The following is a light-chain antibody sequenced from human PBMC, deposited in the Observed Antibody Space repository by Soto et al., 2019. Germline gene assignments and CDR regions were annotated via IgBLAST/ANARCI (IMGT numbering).Light chain of an antibody. CDR3: QTWGTGIHV. J-gene: IGLJ2*01. CDR2: LNSDGSH. CDR1: SGHSSYA. Sequence: QSVLTQSPSASASLGASVKLTCTLSSGHSSYAIAWHQQQPEKGPRYLMKLNSDGSHNKGDGIPDRFSGSSSGAERYLTISSLQSEDEADYYCQTWGTGIHVFSGGTKLTVL. V-gene: IGLV4-69*01.